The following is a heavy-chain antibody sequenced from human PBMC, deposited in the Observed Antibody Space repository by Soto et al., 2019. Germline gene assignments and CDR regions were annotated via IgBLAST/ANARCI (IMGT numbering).Heavy chain of an antibody. D-gene: IGHD2-2*01. V-gene: IGHV4-59*01. Sequence: SETLSLTCTVSGGSISSYYWSWIRQPPGKGLEWIGYIYYSGSTNYNPSLKSRVTISVDTSKNQFSLKLSSVTAADTAVYYCAREVGVVPAASAFDIWGQGTMVTVS. CDR3: AREVGVVPAASAFDI. CDR2: IYYSGST. J-gene: IGHJ3*02. CDR1: GGSISSYY.